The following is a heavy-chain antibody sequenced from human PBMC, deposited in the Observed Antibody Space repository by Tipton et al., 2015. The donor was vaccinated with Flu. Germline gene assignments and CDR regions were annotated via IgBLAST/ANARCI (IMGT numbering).Heavy chain of an antibody. V-gene: IGHV4-31*03. Sequence: TLSLTCTVSGGSISSGAYSWSWIRQHPGKGLEWIGYSYYSGRTYYNPSLKSRVTISGDTSKNQVSLQLSSVPAADTAVYYCARDKGGIGYGMDVWGQGTTVTVSS. CDR3: ARDKGGIGYGMDV. D-gene: IGHD1-14*01. CDR2: SYYSGRT. CDR1: GGSISSGAYS. J-gene: IGHJ6*02.